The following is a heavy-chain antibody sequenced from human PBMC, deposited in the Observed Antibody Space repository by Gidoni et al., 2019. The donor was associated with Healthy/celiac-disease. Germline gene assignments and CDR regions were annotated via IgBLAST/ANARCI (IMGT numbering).Heavy chain of an antibody. CDR1: GGPISSGSYY. D-gene: IGHD2-2*01. CDR3: ARADCSSTSCYHDY. J-gene: IGHJ4*02. Sequence: QVQLQESGPGLVKPSQTLSLTCTVSGGPISSGSYYWSWIRQPAGKGLEWIGRIYTSGSTNYNPSLKSRVTISVDTSKNQFSLKLSSVTAADTAVYYCARADCSSTSCYHDYWGQGTLVTVSS. CDR2: IYTSGST. V-gene: IGHV4-61*02.